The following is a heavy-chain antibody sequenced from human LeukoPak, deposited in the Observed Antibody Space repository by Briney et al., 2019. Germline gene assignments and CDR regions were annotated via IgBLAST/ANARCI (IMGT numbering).Heavy chain of an antibody. CDR1: GFTFSSYE. J-gene: IGHJ3*02. D-gene: IGHD2-15*01. CDR2: ISSSGSTI. V-gene: IGHV3-48*03. Sequence: PGGSLRLSCAASGFTFSSYEMNWVRQAPGKGLEWVSYISSSGSTIYYADSVKGRFTISRDNAKNSLYLQMNSLRAEDTAVYYCARGYCSGGSCYSAFDIWGQGTMVTVSS. CDR3: ARGYCSGGSCYSAFDI.